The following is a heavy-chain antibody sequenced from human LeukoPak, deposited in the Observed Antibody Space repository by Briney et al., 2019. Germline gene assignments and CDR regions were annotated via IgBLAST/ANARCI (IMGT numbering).Heavy chain of an antibody. Sequence: GASVKVSCKASGYTFTSYDINWVRQATGQGLEWMGWMNPNSGNTGYAQKFQGRVTMTGDTSISTAYMELSSLISDDTAVYYCARAIRNQLLSDYWGQGTLVTVSS. V-gene: IGHV1-8*01. D-gene: IGHD2-2*01. CDR1: GYTFTSYD. J-gene: IGHJ4*02. CDR2: MNPNSGNT. CDR3: ARAIRNQLLSDY.